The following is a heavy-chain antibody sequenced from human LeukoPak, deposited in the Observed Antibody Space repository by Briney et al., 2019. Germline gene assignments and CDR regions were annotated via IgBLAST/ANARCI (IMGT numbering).Heavy chain of an antibody. CDR1: GYTFTSYG. J-gene: IGHJ3*02. V-gene: IGHV1-18*01. Sequence: ASVKVSCKASGYTFTSYGISWVRQAPGQGLEWMGWISAYNGNTNYAQKLQGRVTMTTDTSTGTAYMELRSLRSDDTAVYYCAREDTAMVTEAFDIWGQGTMVTVSS. CDR2: ISAYNGNT. CDR3: AREDTAMVTEAFDI. D-gene: IGHD5-18*01.